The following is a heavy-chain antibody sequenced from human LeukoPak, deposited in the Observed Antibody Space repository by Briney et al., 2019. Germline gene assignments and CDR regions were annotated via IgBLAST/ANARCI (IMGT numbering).Heavy chain of an antibody. CDR1: GFTFSSSG. Sequence: GGSLRLSCAASGFTFSSSGMHWVRQAPGKGLEWVAVIWYDGSNKYYADSVKGRFTISRDNSKNTLYLQMNSLRAEDTAVYYCATHDSSGYYGLPSDYWGQGTLVTVSS. V-gene: IGHV3-33*01. CDR3: ATHDSSGYYGLPSDY. J-gene: IGHJ4*02. D-gene: IGHD3-22*01. CDR2: IWYDGSNK.